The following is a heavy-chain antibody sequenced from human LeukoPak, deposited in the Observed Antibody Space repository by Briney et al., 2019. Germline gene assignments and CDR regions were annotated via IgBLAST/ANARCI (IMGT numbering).Heavy chain of an antibody. CDR2: ISSSSSNI. CDR3: ATQGFGTMIVVVGDFDY. CDR1: GFTFSTYS. V-gene: IGHV3-21*04. Sequence: GGSLRLSCAASGFTFSTYSMSWVRQAPGKGLEWVSSISSSSSNIYYADSVKGRFTISRDNAKNSLYLQMNSLRAEDTAVYYCATQGFGTMIVVVGDFDYWGQGTLVTVSS. J-gene: IGHJ4*02. D-gene: IGHD3-22*01.